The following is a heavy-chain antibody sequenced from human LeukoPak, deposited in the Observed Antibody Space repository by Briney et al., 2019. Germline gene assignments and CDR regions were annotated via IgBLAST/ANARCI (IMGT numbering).Heavy chain of an antibody. D-gene: IGHD3-22*01. J-gene: IGHJ4*02. CDR1: GSSFPSYW. V-gene: IGHV5-51*01. CDR2: IYPGDSDT. CDR3: ARSSTFYDSSGYTLHFDY. Sequence: GASLKISCEGSGSSFPSYWVAWVRPMPGKGLEWMGIIYPGDSDTRYSPSFQGQVTISAAKSFSTAYLQWSNLKASDTAMYYCARSSTFYDSSGYTLHFDYWGQGTLVTVSS.